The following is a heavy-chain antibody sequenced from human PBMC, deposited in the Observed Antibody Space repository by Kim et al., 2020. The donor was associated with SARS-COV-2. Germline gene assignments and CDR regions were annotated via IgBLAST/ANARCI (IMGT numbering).Heavy chain of an antibody. J-gene: IGHJ6*03. CDR2: ISGSGGST. Sequence: GGSLRLSCAASGFTFSSYVMSWVRQAPGKGLEWVSAISGSGGSTYYADSVRGRFTISRDNSKNTLYLQMNSLRAEDTAVYYCAKDVNYDYWSEYYYYMDVWGKGTTVTVSS. D-gene: IGHD3-3*01. CDR3: AKDVNYDYWSEYYYYMDV. CDR1: GFTFSSYV. V-gene: IGHV3-23*01.